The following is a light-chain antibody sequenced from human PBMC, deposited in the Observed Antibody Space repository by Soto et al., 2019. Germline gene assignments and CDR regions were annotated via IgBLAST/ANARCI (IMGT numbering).Light chain of an antibody. J-gene: IGLJ1*01. CDR2: EVS. CDR3: CSWAGSSTFYF. V-gene: IGLV2-23*02. CDR1: TTDVGSYKL. Sequence: QSALTQPASVSGSPGQSITISCTGTTTDVGSYKLVSWYQQHPGKAPKLMIYEVSRRPSGVSNRFSGSKSGNTASLTISGLQAEDEADYYCCSWAGSSTFYFFGSGTKVT.